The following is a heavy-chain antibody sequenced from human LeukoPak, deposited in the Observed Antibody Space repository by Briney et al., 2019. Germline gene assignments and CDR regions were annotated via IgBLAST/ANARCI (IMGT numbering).Heavy chain of an antibody. CDR3: ARALLGRYCSGGSCYSFGY. V-gene: IGHV1-18*04. Sequence: ASVKVSCKASGYTFTSYGISWVRQAPGQGLEWMGWISAYNGNTNYAQKLQGRVTMTTDTSTSTAYMELRSLRSGDTAVYYCARALLGRYCSGGSCYSFGYWGQGTLVTVSS. CDR2: ISAYNGNT. J-gene: IGHJ4*02. D-gene: IGHD2-15*01. CDR1: GYTFTSYG.